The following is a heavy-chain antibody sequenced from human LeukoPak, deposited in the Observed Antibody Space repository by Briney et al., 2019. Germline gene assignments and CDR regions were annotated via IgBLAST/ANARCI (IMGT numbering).Heavy chain of an antibody. CDR3: ARSFWNDLEYYYNGLDV. CDR1: GFTFSSYA. D-gene: IGHD1-1*01. J-gene: IGHJ6*02. CDR2: ISGSGDST. Sequence: AGSLRLSCAASGFTFSSYAMSWVRQAPGKGLEWVSAISGSGDSTYYADSVKGRFTISRDNSKNTLHLQMNSMRAEDTAVYYCARSFWNDLEYYYNGLDVWGQGTTVTVSS. V-gene: IGHV3-23*01.